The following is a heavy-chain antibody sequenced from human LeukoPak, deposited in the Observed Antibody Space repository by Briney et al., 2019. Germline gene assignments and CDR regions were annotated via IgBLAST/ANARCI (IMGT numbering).Heavy chain of an antibody. CDR2: IYHSGST. J-gene: IGHJ3*02. V-gene: IGHV4-38-2*02. CDR1: GYSISSGYY. Sequence: SETLSLTCTVSGYSISSGYYWCWIRQPPGKGLEWIGSIYHSGSTYYNPSLKSRVTISVDTPKNQFSLKLSSVTAADTAVYYCARHGPYGGRRAFDIWGQGTMVTVSS. D-gene: IGHD4-23*01. CDR3: ARHGPYGGRRAFDI.